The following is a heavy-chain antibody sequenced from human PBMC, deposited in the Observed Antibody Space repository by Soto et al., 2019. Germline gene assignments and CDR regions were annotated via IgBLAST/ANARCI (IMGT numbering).Heavy chain of an antibody. Sequence: GGSLRLSCAASGFTFSSYGMHWVRQAPGKGLEWVAVISYDGSNKYYADSVKGRFTISRDNSKNTLYLQMNSLRAEDTAVYYCARVPYGVFGVAVVHYMDVWGKGTTVTVSS. J-gene: IGHJ6*03. D-gene: IGHD3-3*01. CDR1: GFTFSSYG. V-gene: IGHV3-30*03. CDR3: ARVPYGVFGVAVVHYMDV. CDR2: ISYDGSNK.